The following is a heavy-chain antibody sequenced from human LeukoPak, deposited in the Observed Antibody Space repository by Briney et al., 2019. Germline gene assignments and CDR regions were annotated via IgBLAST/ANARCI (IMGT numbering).Heavy chain of an antibody. V-gene: IGHV3-21*01. Sequence: GGSLRLSCAASGFTFSSYSMNWVRQAPEKGLEWVSSISSSSSYIYYADSVKGRFTISRDNAKNSLYLQMNSLRAEDTAVYYCARVAGLDTEDGWGQGTLVTVSS. CDR2: ISSSSSYI. CDR3: ARVAGLDTEDG. D-gene: IGHD5-18*01. CDR1: GFTFSSYS. J-gene: IGHJ4*02.